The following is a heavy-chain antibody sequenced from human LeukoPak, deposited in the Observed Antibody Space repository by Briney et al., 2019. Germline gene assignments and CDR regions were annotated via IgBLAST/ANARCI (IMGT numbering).Heavy chain of an antibody. CDR1: GFTFTTYS. D-gene: IGHD2-15*01. CDR3: ARVDGSCSGGSCPSGNWFDP. CDR2: ISSSSGTI. V-gene: IGHV3-48*01. J-gene: IGHJ5*02. Sequence: GGSLRLSCAASGFTFTTYSMNWVRQAPGKGLEWVSYISSSSGTIYYADSVKGRFAISRDNAKNSLYLQMNSLRAEDTAVYYCARVDGSCSGGSCPSGNWFDPWGQGTLVTVSS.